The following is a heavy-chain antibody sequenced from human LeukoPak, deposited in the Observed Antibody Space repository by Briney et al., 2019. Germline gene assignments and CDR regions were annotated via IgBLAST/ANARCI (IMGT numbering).Heavy chain of an antibody. D-gene: IGHD5-18*01. V-gene: IGHV3-23*01. Sequence: GGTLRLSCAASGFTFSSYGMSWVRQAPGKGLEWVSAISGSGGSTYYADSVKGRFTISRDNSKNTLYLQMNSLRAEDTAVYYCAKDGPYSYGLRSFDYWGQGTLVTVSS. CDR2: ISGSGGST. J-gene: IGHJ4*02. CDR1: GFTFSSYG. CDR3: AKDGPYSYGLRSFDY.